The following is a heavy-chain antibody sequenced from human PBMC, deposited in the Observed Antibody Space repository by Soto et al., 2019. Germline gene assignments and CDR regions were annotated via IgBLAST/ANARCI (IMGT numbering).Heavy chain of an antibody. CDR1: GYTLTELS. CDR3: AAVEYYESSGYYTYYCDY. V-gene: IGHV1-24*01. Sequence: ASVKVSCKVSGYTLTELSMHWVRQAPGKGLAWMGGFDPEDGETIFAQKFQGRVTMTEDTSTDTAYMELSSLRSEDTAVYYCAAVEYYESSGYYTYYCDYWGQGTLVTVSS. CDR2: FDPEDGET. J-gene: IGHJ4*02. D-gene: IGHD3-22*01.